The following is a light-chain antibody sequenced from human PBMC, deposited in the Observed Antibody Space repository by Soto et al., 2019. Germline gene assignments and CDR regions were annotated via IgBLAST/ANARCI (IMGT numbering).Light chain of an antibody. CDR3: SSYAGSTLL. V-gene: IGLV2-8*01. Sequence: SALTQPPSASGSPGQSVTISCTGTSRDVGGYNYVSWYQHHPGKAPKLMIYEVSKRPSGVPDRFSGSKSGNTASLTVSGLQAEDEADYYCSSYAGSTLLFGGGTKVTVL. CDR1: SRDVGGYNY. CDR2: EVS. J-gene: IGLJ2*01.